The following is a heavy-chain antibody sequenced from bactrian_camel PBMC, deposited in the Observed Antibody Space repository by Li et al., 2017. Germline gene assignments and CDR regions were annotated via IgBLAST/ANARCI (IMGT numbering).Heavy chain of an antibody. D-gene: IGHD5*01. J-gene: IGHJ4*01. CDR1: GFIFSTYG. V-gene: IGHV3S40*01. Sequence: DVQLVESGGGLVQPGGSLRLSCAASGFIFSTYGMSWVRRALGKGLEWVSAINSGDGITYYADSLKGRFTISRDNAKSTLYLQMNSLEPEDTAMYYCAAHSRGWRPTLAQDDYQYWGQGTQVTVS. CDR3: AAHSRGWRPTLAQDDYQY. CDR2: INSGDGIT.